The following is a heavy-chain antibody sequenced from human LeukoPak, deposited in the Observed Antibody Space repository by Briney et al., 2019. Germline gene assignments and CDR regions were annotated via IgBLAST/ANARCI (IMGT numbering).Heavy chain of an antibody. CDR2: ISAYNSNT. CDR3: ARSIAAAGKGDY. J-gene: IGHJ4*02. Sequence: VASVKVSCKASGYTFTSYGISWVRQAPGQGLEWMGWISAYNSNTNYAQKLQGRVTMTTDTSTSTAYMELRSLRSDDTAVYYCARSIAAAGKGDYWGQGTLVTVSS. D-gene: IGHD6-13*01. V-gene: IGHV1-18*01. CDR1: GYTFTSYG.